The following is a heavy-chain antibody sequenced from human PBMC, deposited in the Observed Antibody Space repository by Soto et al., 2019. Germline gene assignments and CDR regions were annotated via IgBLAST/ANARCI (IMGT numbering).Heavy chain of an antibody. V-gene: IGHV3-15*07. CDR3: TTVHGEKQWCLDY. CDR2: IKSKVAGGTT. Sequence: EVQLVESGGGLVKPGGSLTLSCAASGFPFTNGWMNWVRQAPGKGLEWLGLIKSKVAGGTTDFAAPRKGRFTISRDDSKNMVYLHTRSLNTADTAVYYSTTVHGEKQWCLDYWGQGTLVTVSS. CDR1: GFPFTNGW. J-gene: IGHJ4*02. D-gene: IGHD6-19*01.